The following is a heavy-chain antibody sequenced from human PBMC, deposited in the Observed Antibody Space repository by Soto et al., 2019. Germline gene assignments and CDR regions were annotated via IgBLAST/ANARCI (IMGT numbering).Heavy chain of an antibody. CDR3: AKDDSGSYYGGPDY. V-gene: IGHV3-9*01. Sequence: GGSLRLSCAASGFTFDDYAMHWVRQAPGKGLEWVSGISLNSGSIGYADSVKGRFTISRDNAKNSLYLQMNSLRAEDTALYYCAKDDSGSYYGGPDYWGQGTLVTVSS. CDR1: GFTFDDYA. CDR2: ISLNSGSI. D-gene: IGHD1-26*01. J-gene: IGHJ4*02.